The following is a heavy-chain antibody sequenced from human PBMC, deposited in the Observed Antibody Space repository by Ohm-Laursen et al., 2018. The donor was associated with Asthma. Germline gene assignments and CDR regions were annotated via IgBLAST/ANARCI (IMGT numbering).Heavy chain of an antibody. J-gene: IGHJ6*02. CDR2: ISSDITTI. CDR1: GFPFSLYA. D-gene: IGHD1-26*01. V-gene: IGHV3-48*01. CDR3: AREWGGMDV. Sequence: SLRLSCSASGFPFSLYAMDWVRQAPGKGLEWLSYISSDITTIYYADSVKGRFTISRGNAKNSLYLQMSNLRAEDTAVYYCAREWGGMDVWGPGTTVTVSS.